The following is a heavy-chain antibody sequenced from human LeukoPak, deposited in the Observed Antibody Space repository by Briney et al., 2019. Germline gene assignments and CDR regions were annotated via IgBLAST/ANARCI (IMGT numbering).Heavy chain of an antibody. CDR3: ARGSRHGILTSAFDI. CDR2: TSYDGYNR. V-gene: IGHV3-30*03. D-gene: IGHD6-6*01. Sequence: PGRSLRLSCAASGFTFSNFGMHWVRQPPGKGLEWVAVTSYDGYNRWYADSVKGRFTISRDNSKNTMYLQMNSLRVEDTALYYCARGSRHGILTSAFDIWGQGTMVTVSS. CDR1: GFTFSNFG. J-gene: IGHJ3*02.